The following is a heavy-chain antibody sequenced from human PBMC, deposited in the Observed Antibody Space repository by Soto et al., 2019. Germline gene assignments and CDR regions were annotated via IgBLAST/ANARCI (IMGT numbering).Heavy chain of an antibody. CDR3: AKGGGTHTGADY. CDR2: IDWNGGTI. CDR1: GFTFDDFT. D-gene: IGHD1-26*01. J-gene: IGHJ4*02. Sequence: NLVESGGAVIQPGGSLRLSCAASGFTFDDFTMHWVRQAPGKGLEWVSLIDWNGGTIYYPDSVKGRFTISRDNSKNSLFLQMTSLTTEDTAFYYCAKGGGTHTGADYWGQGTLVTVSS. V-gene: IGHV3-43*01.